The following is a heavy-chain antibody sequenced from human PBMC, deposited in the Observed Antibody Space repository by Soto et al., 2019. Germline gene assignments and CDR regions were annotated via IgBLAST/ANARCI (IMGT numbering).Heavy chain of an antibody. Sequence: ASVKVSCKASGYTFTSYGISCVRQAPGQGLEWMGWISAYNGNTNYAQKLQGRVTMTTDTSTSTAYMELRSLRSDDTAVYYCARVYYDFWSGYYHWFDPWGQGTLVTVSS. V-gene: IGHV1-18*01. CDR3: ARVYYDFWSGYYHWFDP. D-gene: IGHD3-3*01. J-gene: IGHJ5*02. CDR2: ISAYNGNT. CDR1: GYTFTSYG.